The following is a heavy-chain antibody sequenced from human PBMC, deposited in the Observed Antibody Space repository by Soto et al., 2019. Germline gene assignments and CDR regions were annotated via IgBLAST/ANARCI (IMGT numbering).Heavy chain of an antibody. CDR2: ISGSGGST. V-gene: IGHV3-23*01. J-gene: IGHJ4*02. Sequence: EVQLLESGGGLVQPGGSLRLSCAASGFTFSSYAMSWVRQAPGKGLEWVSAISGSGGSTYYADSVKGRFTISRDNSKNTLYLQMNSLRAEDTAVYYCAKGGFNYYDSSGYYYYFDYWGQGTLVTVSS. CDR1: GFTFSSYA. D-gene: IGHD3-22*01. CDR3: AKGGFNYYDSSGYYYYFDY.